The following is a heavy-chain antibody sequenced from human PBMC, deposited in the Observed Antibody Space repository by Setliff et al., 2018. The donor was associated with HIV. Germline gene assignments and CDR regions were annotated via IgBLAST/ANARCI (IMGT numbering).Heavy chain of an antibody. Sequence: GGSLRLSCAASRFTFSSYAMSWVRQAPGSGLEWVSGITANDGNSYYADSVKGRFTISKDISKNTLYLQMNSLRAEDTAVYYCAKDRGSDPYDPIDYWGQGTLVTVSS. J-gene: IGHJ4*02. CDR3: AKDRGSDPYDPIDY. CDR2: ITANDGNS. V-gene: IGHV3-23*01. CDR1: RFTFSSYA. D-gene: IGHD3-22*01.